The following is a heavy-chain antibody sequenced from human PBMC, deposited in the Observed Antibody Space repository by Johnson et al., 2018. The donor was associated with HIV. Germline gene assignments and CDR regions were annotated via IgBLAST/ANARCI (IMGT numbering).Heavy chain of an antibody. V-gene: IGHV3-9*01. CDR2: ISWNSGSI. CDR1: GFTFDDYA. J-gene: IGHJ3*02. D-gene: IGHD3-22*01. CDR3: ARVRTGDSSGYHDALDI. Sequence: GEEGGGGGKQGREGRILCVASGFTFDDYAMHWVRQAPGKGLEWVSGISWNSGSIGYADSVKGRFTISRDNAKNSLYLQMNSLRAEDTALYYCARVRTGDSSGYHDALDIWGQGTMVTVSS.